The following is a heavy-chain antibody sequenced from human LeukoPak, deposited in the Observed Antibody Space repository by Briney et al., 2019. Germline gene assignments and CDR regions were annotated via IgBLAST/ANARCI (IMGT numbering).Heavy chain of an antibody. CDR3: ARYRRDGYNLGY. CDR2: MYYSGST. D-gene: IGHD5-24*01. Sequence: PSETLSLTCTVSGVSISSSSYYWGWIRQPPGKGLEWIGSMYYSGSTYYNPSLKSRFTISVDTSKNQFSLKLSSVTAADTAVYYCARYRRDGYNLGYWGQGTLVTVSS. V-gene: IGHV4-39*01. J-gene: IGHJ4*02. CDR1: GVSISSSSYY.